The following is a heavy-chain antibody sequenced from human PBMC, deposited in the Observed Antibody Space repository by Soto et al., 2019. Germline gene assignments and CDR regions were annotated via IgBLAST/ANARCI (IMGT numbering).Heavy chain of an antibody. CDR1: GGSINSYC. J-gene: IGHJ4*02. V-gene: IGHV4-59*08. CDR2: IFDSGNA. Sequence: QVQLQESGPGLVKPSETLSLTCTVSGGSINSYCWSWIRQPPGKGLEWIAYIFDSGNANYNPSLNSRVTISVDTSKNQLSLKLTPVTAADTALYYCARHRRTTVAKFYFDNWGQGALVTVSS. CDR3: ARHRRTTVAKFYFDN. D-gene: IGHD4-4*01.